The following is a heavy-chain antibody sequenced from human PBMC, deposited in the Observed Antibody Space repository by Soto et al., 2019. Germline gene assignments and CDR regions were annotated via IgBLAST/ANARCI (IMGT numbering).Heavy chain of an antibody. D-gene: IGHD2-15*01. CDR3: ATSPDCSGGSCYWGSYYYYGMDV. V-gene: IGHV1-2*04. J-gene: IGHJ6*02. Sequence: ASVKVSCKASGYSFTDYHIHWVRQAPGQGLEWLGRINPKSGGTSTAQKFQGWVTMTRDTSISTAYMELSRLRSDDTAVYYCATSPDCSGGSCYWGSYYYYGMDVWGQGTTVTVSS. CDR2: INPKSGGT. CDR1: GYSFTDYH.